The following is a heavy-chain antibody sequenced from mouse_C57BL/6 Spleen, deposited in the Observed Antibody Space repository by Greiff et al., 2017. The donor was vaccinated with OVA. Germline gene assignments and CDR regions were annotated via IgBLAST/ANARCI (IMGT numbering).Heavy chain of an antibody. Sequence: QVQLKQSGAELAKPGASVKLSCKASGYTFTSYWMHWVKQRPGQGLEWIGYINPSSGYTKSNQKFQDKATLTADQSSSTAYMQLCSLTYEDSAGYYCARDDGYPDYWGQGTTLTVSS. J-gene: IGHJ2*01. V-gene: IGHV1-7*01. CDR2: INPSSGYT. CDR3: ARDDGYPDY. D-gene: IGHD2-3*01. CDR1: GYTFTSYW.